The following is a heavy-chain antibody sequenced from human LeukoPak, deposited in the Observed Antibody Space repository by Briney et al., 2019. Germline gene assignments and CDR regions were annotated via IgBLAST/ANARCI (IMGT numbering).Heavy chain of an antibody. CDR3: ARGVVSRIDAFDI. CDR2: IYYSGST. V-gene: IGHV4-59*12. CDR1: GGSISSYY. D-gene: IGHD6-6*01. Sequence: SETLSLTCTVSGGSISSYYWSWIRQPPGKGLEWIGYIYYSGSTNYNPSLKSRVTISVDTSKNQFSLKLSSVTAADTAVYYCARGVVSRIDAFDIRGQGTMVTVSS. J-gene: IGHJ3*02.